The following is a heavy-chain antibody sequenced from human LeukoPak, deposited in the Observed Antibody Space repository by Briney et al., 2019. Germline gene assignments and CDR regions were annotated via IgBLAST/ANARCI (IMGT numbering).Heavy chain of an antibody. Sequence: GGSLRLSCAASGFTFSSYAMSWVRQAPGKGLEWVSSISSSSSYIYYADSVKGRFTISRDNAKNSLYLQMNSLRAEDTAVYYCARGLVQLQLIYNWFDPWGQGTLVTVSS. D-gene: IGHD6-13*01. J-gene: IGHJ5*02. V-gene: IGHV3-21*01. CDR2: ISSSSSYI. CDR3: ARGLVQLQLIYNWFDP. CDR1: GFTFSSYA.